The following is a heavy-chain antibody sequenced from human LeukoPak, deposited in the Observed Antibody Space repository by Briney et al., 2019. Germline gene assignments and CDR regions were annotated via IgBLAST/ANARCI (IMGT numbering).Heavy chain of an antibody. CDR1: GFTFSSYA. Sequence: GGSLRLSCAASGFTFSSYAMTWVRQAPGKGLEWVSAISGSGSSTSYADSVKGRFTISRDNSKNTLFVQMNSLRAEDTAVYYCAKEDKRIITLVRGVISNMDVWGKGTTVTVSS. V-gene: IGHV3-23*01. D-gene: IGHD3-10*01. J-gene: IGHJ6*03. CDR2: ISGSGSST. CDR3: AKEDKRIITLVRGVISNMDV.